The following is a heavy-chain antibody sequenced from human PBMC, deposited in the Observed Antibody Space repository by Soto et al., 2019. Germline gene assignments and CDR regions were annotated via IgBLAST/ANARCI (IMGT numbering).Heavy chain of an antibody. V-gene: IGHV1-69*02. CDR3: ARGHKRVLRFLEWPRGNWFDP. Sequence: SSVKVSCKASGGTFSSYTISWVRQAPGQGLEWMGRIIPILGIANYAQKFQGRVTITADKSTSTAYMALSSLRSEDTAVYYCARGHKRVLRFLEWPRGNWFDPWGQGTLVTVSS. D-gene: IGHD3-3*01. CDR1: GGTFSSYT. CDR2: IIPILGIA. J-gene: IGHJ5*02.